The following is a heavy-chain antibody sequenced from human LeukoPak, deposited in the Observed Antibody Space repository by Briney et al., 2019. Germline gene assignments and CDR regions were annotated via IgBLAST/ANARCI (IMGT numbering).Heavy chain of an antibody. CDR3: ARDLGTTAAVSL. J-gene: IGHJ4*02. CDR2: INTHGSTT. V-gene: IGHV3-74*01. D-gene: IGHD1-26*01. Sequence: GGSLRLSCEASGFTFSSYWMHWVRQAPGKGLVWVSLINTHGSTTTYADSVKGRFTISRDNAKNTLYLQMNSLRAEDTAVYYCARDLGTTAAVSLWGQGTLVTVSS. CDR1: GFTFSSYW.